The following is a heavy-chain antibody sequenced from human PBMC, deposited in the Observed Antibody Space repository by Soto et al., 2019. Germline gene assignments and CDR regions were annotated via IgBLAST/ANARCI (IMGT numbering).Heavy chain of an antibody. CDR1: GGTFSSYA. V-gene: IGHV1-69*13. D-gene: IGHD3-22*01. CDR3: ARDTGYYYDSSGYTSAY. J-gene: IGHJ4*02. Sequence: SVKVSCKASGGTFSSYAISWVRQAPGQGLEWMGGIIPIFGTANYAQKFQGRVTITADESTSTAYMELSSLRSEDTAVYYCARDTGYYYDSSGYTSAYWGQGTLVTLSS. CDR2: IIPIFGTA.